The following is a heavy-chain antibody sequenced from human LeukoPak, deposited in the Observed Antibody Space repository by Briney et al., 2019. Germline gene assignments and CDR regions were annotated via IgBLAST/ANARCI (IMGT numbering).Heavy chain of an antibody. CDR3: AGGFGSFLRFDY. CDR2: IIPIFGTA. J-gene: IGHJ4*02. CDR1: GGTFSSNA. Sequence: SVKVSCKASGGTFSSNAISWVRQAPGQGLEWMGGIIPIFGTANYAQKFQGRVTITADESTSTAYMELSSLRSEDTAVYYCAGGFGSFLRFDYWGQGTLVTVSS. V-gene: IGHV1-69*13. D-gene: IGHD1-26*01.